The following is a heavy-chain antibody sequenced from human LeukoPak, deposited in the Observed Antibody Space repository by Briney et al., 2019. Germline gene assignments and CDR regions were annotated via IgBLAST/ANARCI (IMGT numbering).Heavy chain of an antibody. V-gene: IGHV1-18*01. CDR3: ARADTAMAYYYYYYMDV. CDR1: GYTFTSYG. D-gene: IGHD5-18*01. J-gene: IGHJ6*03. CDR2: ISAYNGNT. Sequence: ASVKVSCKASGYTFTSYGISWVRQAPGQGLEWMGWISAYNGNTNYAQKLQGRVTMTTDTSTSTAYMELGSLRSDDTAVYYCARADTAMAYYYYYYMDVWGKGATVTVSS.